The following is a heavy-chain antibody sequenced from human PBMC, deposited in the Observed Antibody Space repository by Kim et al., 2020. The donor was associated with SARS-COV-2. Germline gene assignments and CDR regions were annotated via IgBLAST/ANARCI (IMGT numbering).Heavy chain of an antibody. V-gene: IGHV3-30*04. CDR2: ISYDGSNK. CDR3: ARDGDDYGDYDYFDY. J-gene: IGHJ4*02. D-gene: IGHD4-17*01. CDR1: GFTFSSYA. Sequence: GGSLRLSCAASGFTFSSYAMHWVRQAPGKGLEWVAVISYDGSNKYYADSVKGRFTISRDNSKNMLYLQMNSLRAEDTAVYYCARDGDDYGDYDYFDYWGQRTLVTVSS.